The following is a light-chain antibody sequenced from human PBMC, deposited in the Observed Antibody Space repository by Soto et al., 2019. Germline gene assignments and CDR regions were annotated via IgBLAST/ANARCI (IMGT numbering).Light chain of an antibody. CDR1: QSVLSSSNNKNY. Sequence: DFVMTQSPDSLAVSLGEMATINCKSSQSVLSSSNNKNYLAWFQQNPGQHPKLLIYWASTRKSGFPDRLIGSGSGTDFTLTITNLQAEAVAVSYCQQYHSDPITFGQGTRLENK. CDR3: QQYHSDPIT. J-gene: IGKJ5*01. CDR2: WAS. V-gene: IGKV4-1*01.